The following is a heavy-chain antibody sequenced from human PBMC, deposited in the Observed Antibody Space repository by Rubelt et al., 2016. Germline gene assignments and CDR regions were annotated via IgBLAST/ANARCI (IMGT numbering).Heavy chain of an antibody. D-gene: IGHD5-18*01. CDR2: ISHSGTT. Sequence: QVQLQQWGAGLLKPSETLSLTCAVYGGSFSGYFWSWTRQPPGKGLEYIGEISHSGTTNFNPSLMCRVSLYVDTSKNQFSLKRTSGTAADTAVYYGARHTYGDDSAAPDYWGQGTLVTVSS. CDR3: ARHTYGDDSAAPDY. J-gene: IGHJ4*02. V-gene: IGHV4-34*01. CDR1: GGSFSGYF.